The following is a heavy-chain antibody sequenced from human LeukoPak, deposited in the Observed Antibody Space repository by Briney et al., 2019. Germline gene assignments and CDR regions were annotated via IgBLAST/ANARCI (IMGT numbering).Heavy chain of an antibody. Sequence: PGGSLRLSCEASGFTFSDSWMTWVRQAPGKGLEWVANIKQDGSEKYYVDSVKGRFTISRDNSKNTLYLQMNSLRAEDMAVYYCVKRWTGTTIGQQDYWGQGTLVTVSS. CDR1: GFTFSDSW. D-gene: IGHD1-1*01. CDR3: VKRWTGTTIGQQDY. V-gene: IGHV3-7*01. J-gene: IGHJ4*02. CDR2: IKQDGSEK.